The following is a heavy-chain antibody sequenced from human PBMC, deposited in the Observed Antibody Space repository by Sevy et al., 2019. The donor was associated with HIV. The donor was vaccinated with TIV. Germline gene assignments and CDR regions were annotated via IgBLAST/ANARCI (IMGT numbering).Heavy chain of an antibody. V-gene: IGHV1-18*01. CDR3: ARAGFLEWPYNAMDV. Sequence: ASVKVSCKSSGYTFSDYGISWVRQAPGQGLEWMGWISTYNANANYAQKFQGRVTMTTDTSTSTAYMELRSLRSDDTAVYYCARAGFLEWPYNAMDVCGQGTTVTVSS. CDR1: GYTFSDYG. J-gene: IGHJ6*02. CDR2: ISTYNANA. D-gene: IGHD3-3*01.